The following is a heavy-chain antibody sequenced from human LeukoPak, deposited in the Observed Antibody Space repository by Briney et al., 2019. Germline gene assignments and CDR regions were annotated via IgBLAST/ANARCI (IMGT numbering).Heavy chain of an antibody. CDR2: IYSGGST. CDR1: GFTVSSNY. D-gene: IGHD3-10*01. Sequence: GGSLRLSCAASGFTVSSNYMSWVRQAPGKGLEWVSVIYSGGSTYYADSVKGRFTISRDNSKSTLYIQMNSLRAEDTAVYYCARAKPKNMVRGLIMRRESRYYFDYWGQGTLVTASS. CDR3: ARAKPKNMVRGLIMRRESRYYFDY. J-gene: IGHJ4*02. V-gene: IGHV3-53*01.